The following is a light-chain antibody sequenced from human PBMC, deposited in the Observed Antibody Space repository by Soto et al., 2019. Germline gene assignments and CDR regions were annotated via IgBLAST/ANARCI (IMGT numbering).Light chain of an antibody. CDR2: EVS. Sequence: QSALTQPASVSGSPGQSITISCTGTSSDVGGYNYVSWYQQLPGEAPKLMIYEVSNRPSGVSDRFSGSKSDNTASLTISGLQAEDEADYYCSSYTASSTPHVLLGGGTKVTVL. CDR3: SSYTASSTPHVL. CDR1: SSDVGGYNY. J-gene: IGLJ2*01. V-gene: IGLV2-14*01.